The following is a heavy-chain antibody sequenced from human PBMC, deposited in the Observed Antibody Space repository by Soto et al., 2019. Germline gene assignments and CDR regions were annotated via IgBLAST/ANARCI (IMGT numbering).Heavy chain of an antibody. Sequence: GGSLRLSCAASGFTFSSYAMHWVLQAPGKGLEWVAVISYDGSNKYYADSVKGRFTISRDNSKNTLYLQMNSLRAEDTAVYYCARDPSRPRGVPDYWGQGTLVTVSS. CDR2: ISYDGSNK. CDR3: ARDPSRPRGVPDY. J-gene: IGHJ4*02. V-gene: IGHV3-30-3*01. D-gene: IGHD3-10*01. CDR1: GFTFSSYA.